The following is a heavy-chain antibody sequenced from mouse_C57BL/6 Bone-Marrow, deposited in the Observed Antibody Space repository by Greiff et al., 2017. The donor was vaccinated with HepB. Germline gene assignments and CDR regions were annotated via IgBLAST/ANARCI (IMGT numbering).Heavy chain of an antibody. Sequence: QVQLQQSGAELVKPGASVKLSCKASGYTFTEYTIHWVKQRSGQGLEWIGWFYPGSGSIKYNEKFKDKATLTAAKSSSTVYMELSRLTSEDSAVYFCARHEGAPYYGSSPFAYWGQGTLVTVSA. CDR2: FYPGSGSI. V-gene: IGHV1-62-2*01. CDR1: GYTFTEYT. CDR3: ARHEGAPYYGSSPFAY. J-gene: IGHJ3*01. D-gene: IGHD1-1*01.